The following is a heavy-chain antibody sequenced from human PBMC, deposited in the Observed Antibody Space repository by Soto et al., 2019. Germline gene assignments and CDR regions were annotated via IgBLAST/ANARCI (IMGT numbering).Heavy chain of an antibody. V-gene: IGHV3-7*01. CDR1: RVTFSSYW. D-gene: IGHD6-19*01. CDR2: IKQDGSET. Sequence: SLRISCGSSRVTFSSYWMNWFRQAPGKGLEWVANIKQDGSETSYVDSVKGRFTISRVNAKNSLYLQMDSLRAEDTAVYYCARVDDSAWYTRDYWGQGTLVTVSS. CDR3: ARVDDSAWYTRDY. J-gene: IGHJ4*02.